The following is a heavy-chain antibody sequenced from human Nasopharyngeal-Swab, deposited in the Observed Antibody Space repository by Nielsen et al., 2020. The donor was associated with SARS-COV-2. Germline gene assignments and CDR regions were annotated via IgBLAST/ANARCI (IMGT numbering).Heavy chain of an antibody. Sequence: ESLKISCTVPGGSISSSSYYWGWIRQPPGKGLEWIGSIYYSGSTYYNPSLKSRVTISVDTSKNQFSLKLSSVTAADTAVYYCATMVYYYMDVWGKGTTVTVSS. CDR2: IYYSGST. CDR3: ATMVYYYMDV. J-gene: IGHJ6*03. CDR1: GGSISSSSYY. D-gene: IGHD3-10*01. V-gene: IGHV4-39*01.